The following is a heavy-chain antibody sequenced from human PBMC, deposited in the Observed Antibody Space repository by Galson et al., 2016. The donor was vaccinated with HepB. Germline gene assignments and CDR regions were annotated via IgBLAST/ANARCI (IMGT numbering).Heavy chain of an antibody. Sequence: ALVKPTQTLTLTCTFSGFSLSTAGVAVGWIRHPPGKALEWLALLYWDDDKRYSPSLQTRLTLTKDTSNNQVVLTMTNMDPVDTATYYCAHTTVTKGFDYWGQGTLVTVSS. V-gene: IGHV2-5*02. CDR1: GFSLSTAGVA. D-gene: IGHD4-17*01. CDR2: LYWDDDK. J-gene: IGHJ4*02. CDR3: AHTTVTKGFDY.